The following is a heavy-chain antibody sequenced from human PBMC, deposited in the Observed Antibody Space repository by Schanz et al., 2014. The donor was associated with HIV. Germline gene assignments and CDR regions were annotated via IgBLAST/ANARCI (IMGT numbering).Heavy chain of an antibody. D-gene: IGHD4-4*01. CDR1: GFTFSIYG. CDR2: IPYDGNND. J-gene: IGHJ6*02. Sequence: HVQLVESGGGVVQPGGSLRLSCAASGFTFSIYGIHWVRQAPGKGLEWVALIPYDGNNDFYADSVKGRFTISRDNSKKTVFLQMNNLRAEDTAVYYCARDRLHPGNGMDVWGQGTTVTVSS. V-gene: IGHV3-30*03. CDR3: ARDRLHPGNGMDV.